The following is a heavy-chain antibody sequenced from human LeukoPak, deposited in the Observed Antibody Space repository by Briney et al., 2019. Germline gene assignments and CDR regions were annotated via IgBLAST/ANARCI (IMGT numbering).Heavy chain of an antibody. D-gene: IGHD3-3*01. Sequence: PSETLSLTCTVSGGSISSLYWSWIRQPPGKGLEWLGCIYYTGSTNYNPSLKSRVTISVDTSKNQFSLKLSSVTAADTAIYYCARHHLVGREIFLDYWGQGTLVTVSS. CDR1: GGSISSLY. V-gene: IGHV4-59*08. J-gene: IGHJ4*02. CDR2: IYYTGST. CDR3: ARHHLVGREIFLDY.